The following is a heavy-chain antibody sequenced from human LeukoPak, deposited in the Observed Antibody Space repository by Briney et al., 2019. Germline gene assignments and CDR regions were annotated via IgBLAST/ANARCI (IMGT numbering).Heavy chain of an antibody. CDR2: IRYNGDNK. CDR1: GFSFSDYG. J-gene: IGHJ6*03. V-gene: IGHV3-30*02. CDR3: AKRVVIRSTDYFYHYIHV. D-gene: IGHD3-3*01. Sequence: PGGSLRPSCEASGFSFSDYGMHWVRQAPGKGLEWVAFIRYNGDNKYYADSVKGRFTVSRDNSQSTLYLQMNSLRVEDTAVYYCAKRVVIRSTDYFYHYIHVWGKGTTVTVSS.